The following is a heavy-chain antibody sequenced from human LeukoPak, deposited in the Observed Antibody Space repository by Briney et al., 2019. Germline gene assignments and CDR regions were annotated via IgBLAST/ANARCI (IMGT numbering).Heavy chain of an antibody. D-gene: IGHD3-22*01. CDR2: ISYDGSNK. CDR1: GFTFSSYA. V-gene: IGHV3-30*03. J-gene: IGHJ3*02. CDR3: ARRYYYDSSGGAFDI. Sequence: PGGSLRLSCAASGFTFSSYAMSWVRQAPGKGLEWVAVISYDGSNKYYADSVKGRFTISRDNSKNMLYLQMNSLRAEDTALYYCARRYYYDSSGGAFDIWGQGTMVTVSS.